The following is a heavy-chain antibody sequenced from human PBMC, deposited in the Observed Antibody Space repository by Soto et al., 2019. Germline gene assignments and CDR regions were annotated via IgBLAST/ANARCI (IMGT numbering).Heavy chain of an antibody. CDR1: GFTFSDYY. D-gene: IGHD6-19*01. J-gene: IGHJ4*02. Sequence: GGSLRLSCAASGFTFSDYYMSWIRQAPGKGLEWVSYISSSGSTIYYADSVKGRFTISRDNAKNSLYLQMNSLRAEDTAVYYCAVIAGADHPFYFDYWGQGTLVTVSS. V-gene: IGHV3-11*01. CDR2: ISSSGSTI. CDR3: AVIAGADHPFYFDY.